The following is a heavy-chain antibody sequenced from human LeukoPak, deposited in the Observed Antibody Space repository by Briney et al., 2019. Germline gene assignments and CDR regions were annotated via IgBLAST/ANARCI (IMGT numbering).Heavy chain of an antibody. CDR3: ARHLSQAVISVGASDI. J-gene: IGHJ3*02. V-gene: IGHV5-51*01. CDR1: GYKFSSYW. Sequence: GESLKISCQGSGYKFSSYWIGWVRQMPGKGLEWMGIIYPGDSDTRYSPSFQGQVTISADESISTAYLQWSSLKASDTAIYYCARHLSQAVISVGASDIWGQGTMVTVSS. D-gene: IGHD5/OR15-5a*01. CDR2: IYPGDSDT.